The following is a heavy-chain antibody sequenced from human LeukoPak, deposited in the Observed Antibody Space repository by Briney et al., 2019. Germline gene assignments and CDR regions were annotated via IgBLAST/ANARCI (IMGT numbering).Heavy chain of an antibody. J-gene: IGHJ4*02. CDR3: ARDNSGKGFDY. Sequence: ASVKVSCKACGYTFTSYYMHWVRQAPGQGLEWMGIINPSGGSTSYAQKFQGRVTMTRDTSTSTVYMELSSLRSEDTAVYYCARDNSGKGFDYWGQGTLVTVSS. CDR2: INPSGGST. D-gene: IGHD3-10*01. CDR1: GYTFTSYY. V-gene: IGHV1-46*01.